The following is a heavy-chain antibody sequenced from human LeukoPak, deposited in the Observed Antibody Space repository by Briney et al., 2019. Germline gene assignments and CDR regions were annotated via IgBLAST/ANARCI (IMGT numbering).Heavy chain of an antibody. CDR1: GYTFTSYY. V-gene: IGHV1-46*01. J-gene: IGHJ6*02. CDR2: INPSDGST. CDR3: ARARGVRGVIDYGMDV. Sequence: ASVKVSCKASGYTFTSYYMHWVRQAPGQGLEWMGIINPSDGSTSYAQKFQGRVTMTRDTSTSTVYMELSSLRSEDTAVYYCARARGVRGVIDYGMDVWGRGTTVTVSS. D-gene: IGHD3-10*01.